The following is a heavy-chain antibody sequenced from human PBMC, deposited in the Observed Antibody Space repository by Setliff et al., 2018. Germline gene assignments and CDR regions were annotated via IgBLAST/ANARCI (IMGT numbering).Heavy chain of an antibody. CDR2: LYRTANT. Sequence: PSETLSLTCAVSGHSIDSDSYWGWIRQSPGKGLEWIGSLYRTANTYYNPAVRSRVTISPDTSKNQFSLKLTSVTVADTAVYYCARQSGSGSSPYFDFWGQGTLVTVSS. V-gene: IGHV4-38-2*01. D-gene: IGHD3-10*01. J-gene: IGHJ4*02. CDR1: GHSIDSDSY. CDR3: ARQSGSGSSPYFDF.